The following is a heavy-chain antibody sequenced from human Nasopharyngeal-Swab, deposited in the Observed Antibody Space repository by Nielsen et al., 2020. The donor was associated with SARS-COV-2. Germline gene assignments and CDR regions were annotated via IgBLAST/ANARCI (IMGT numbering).Heavy chain of an antibody. Sequence: GESLKISCEASGFIFNTYGLNWVRQAPGKGLGWISYISDDNTIFYADSVKGRFTISRDNAKNSLGLQMNSLRDDDTAVYYCARDVELLTNYYALDSWGQGTLVTVSS. CDR2: ISDDNTI. CDR3: ARDVELLTNYYALDS. V-gene: IGHV3-48*02. D-gene: IGHD3-9*01. CDR1: GFIFNTYG. J-gene: IGHJ5*01.